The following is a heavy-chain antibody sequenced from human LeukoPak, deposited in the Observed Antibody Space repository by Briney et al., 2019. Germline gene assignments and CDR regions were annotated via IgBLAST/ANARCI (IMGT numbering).Heavy chain of an antibody. Sequence: PSETLSLTCAVYGGSFSGYYWSWIRQPPGKGLEWIGEINHSGSTNYNPSLKSRVTISVDTSKNQFSLKLSSVTAADTAVYYCARVFRITIFGVVPAGAHFDYWGQGTLVTVSS. CDR2: INHSGST. J-gene: IGHJ4*02. CDR1: GGSFSGYY. D-gene: IGHD3-3*01. CDR3: ARVFRITIFGVVPAGAHFDY. V-gene: IGHV4-34*01.